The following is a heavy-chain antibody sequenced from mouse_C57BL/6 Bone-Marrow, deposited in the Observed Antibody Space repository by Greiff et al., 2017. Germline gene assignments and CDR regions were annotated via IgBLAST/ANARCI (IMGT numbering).Heavy chain of an antibody. Sequence: QVQLQQPVAALVKPGASVKLSCKASGYTFTSYWMQWVKQRPGQGLEWIGEIDPSDSYTNYNQKFKGKATLTVDTSSSTAYMQLSSLTSEDSAVYYCARGITTWGQGTLVTVSA. CDR2: IDPSDSYT. J-gene: IGHJ3*02. V-gene: IGHV1-50*01. CDR3: ARGITT. D-gene: IGHD1-1*01. CDR1: GYTFTSYW.